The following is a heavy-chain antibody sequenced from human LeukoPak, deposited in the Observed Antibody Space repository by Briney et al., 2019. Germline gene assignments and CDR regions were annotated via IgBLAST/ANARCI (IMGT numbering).Heavy chain of an antibody. CDR1: GFTFSNYA. J-gene: IGHJ6*02. CDR3: AKVPYSDYGSGRPPFMDV. V-gene: IGHV3-23*01. CDR2: ISDSGDST. D-gene: IGHD3-10*01. Sequence: GGSLRLSCAASGFTFSNYAMSWVRQAPGRGLEWVAPISDSGDSTYYADSVKGRFTISRDNSKKTLYLQMDSLRAEDTAIHYCAKVPYSDYGSGRPPFMDVWGQGTTVAVSS.